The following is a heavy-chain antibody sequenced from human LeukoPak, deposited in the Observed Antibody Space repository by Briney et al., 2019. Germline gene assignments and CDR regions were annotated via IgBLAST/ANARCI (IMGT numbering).Heavy chain of an antibody. Sequence: GGSLRLSCAASGFTFRNYWMSWVRQAPGKGLDWVANIKQDGSEKYYVDSVKGRFTISRDNAKNSLYLQMNSLRAEDTAVYYCARDFFPVVDSTWYEIGYWGQGTLVTVSS. V-gene: IGHV3-7*01. CDR2: IKQDGSEK. CDR3: ARDFFPVVDSTWYEIGY. CDR1: GFTFRNYW. J-gene: IGHJ4*02. D-gene: IGHD2-21*01.